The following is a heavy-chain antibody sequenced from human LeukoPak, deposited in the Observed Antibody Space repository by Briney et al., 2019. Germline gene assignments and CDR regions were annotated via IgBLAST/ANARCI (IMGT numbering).Heavy chain of an antibody. V-gene: IGHV3-23*01. J-gene: IGHJ4*02. CDR1: GFTFSSYA. CDR2: ISGSGGST. Sequence: GGSLRLSCAASGFTFSSYAMSWVRQAPGKGLEWVSAISGSGGSTYYADSVKGRFTISRDNSKNTLYLQMNSLRAEDTAVYYCSKVAPRYGILPYNFDYWGQGTLVTVSS. CDR3: SKVAPRYGILPYNFDY. D-gene: IGHD4-17*01.